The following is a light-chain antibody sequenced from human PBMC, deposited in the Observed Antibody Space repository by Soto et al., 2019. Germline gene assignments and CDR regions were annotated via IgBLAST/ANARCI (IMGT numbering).Light chain of an antibody. V-gene: IGLV2-14*01. CDR1: SSDVGGYNY. CDR2: DVR. J-gene: IGLJ1*01. Sequence: QSALAQPASVSGSPGQSITISCTGTSSDVGGYNYVSWYQQYPGKAPKLMIYDVRNRPSGVSNRFSGSKSGDTASLTISGLQADDEADYYCSSYTSSSTYVFGTGTKATVL. CDR3: SSYTSSSTYV.